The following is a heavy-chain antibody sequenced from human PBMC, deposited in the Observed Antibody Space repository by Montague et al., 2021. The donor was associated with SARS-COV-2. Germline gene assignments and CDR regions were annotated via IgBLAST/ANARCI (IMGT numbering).Heavy chain of an antibody. V-gene: IGHV4-59*01. Sequence: SETLSLTCTVSGGSITGYYWSWPRRSPGKGLEWIAYIYDGGAVSYNPSLGSRVTISTDTSKNQLSLKVNSVTAADTAVYYCVRDHPYGGPRGAYDIWGQGTVVTVSS. D-gene: IGHD4-23*01. CDR2: IYDGGAV. CDR1: GGSITGYY. J-gene: IGHJ3*02. CDR3: VRDHPYGGPRGAYDI.